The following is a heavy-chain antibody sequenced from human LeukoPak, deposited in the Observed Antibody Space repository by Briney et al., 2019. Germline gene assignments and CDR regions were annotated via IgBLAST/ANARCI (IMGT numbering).Heavy chain of an antibody. D-gene: IGHD3-22*01. CDR3: ARAVYDSSGYYPFDY. V-gene: IGHV1-18*01. Sequence: ASVKVSCKASGYTFTSYGISWVRQAPGQGLEWMGWISAYNGNTNYAQKLQGRVTMTTDTSTSTAYMELRSLRSDDAAVYYCARAVYDSSGYYPFDYWGQGTLVTVSS. J-gene: IGHJ4*02. CDR1: GYTFTSYG. CDR2: ISAYNGNT.